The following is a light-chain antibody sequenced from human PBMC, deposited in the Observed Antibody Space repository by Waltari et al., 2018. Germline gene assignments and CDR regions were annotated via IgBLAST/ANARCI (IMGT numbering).Light chain of an antibody. V-gene: IGKV3-15*01. CDR2: DAT. CDR3: QQYNKWPPWT. J-gene: IGKJ1*01. Sequence: EIVMTQSPATLSVSPVERVSLSCRASQSVSRNLAWYQQKPGQAPRLLIYDATIRATGIPARFSGSGTGTEFTLTISSLQSEDFAVYYCQQYNKWPPWTFGQGTKVEVK. CDR1: QSVSRN.